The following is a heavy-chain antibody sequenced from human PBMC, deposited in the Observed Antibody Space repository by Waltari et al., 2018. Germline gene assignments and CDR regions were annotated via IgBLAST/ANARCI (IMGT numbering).Heavy chain of an antibody. Sequence: QLQLQESGPGLVKPSETLSLTCTVSAGPISSSSYYWGWIRPPPGKGLEWIGSIYYRVSTYYNPSLKRRVTISVDTSKNQFSLKLSSVTAADTAVYYCARYGRGLYYYGMDVWGQGTTVTVSS. CDR1: AGPISSSSYY. V-gene: IGHV4-39*07. CDR2: IYYRVST. CDR3: ARYGRGLYYYGMDV. J-gene: IGHJ6*02. D-gene: IGHD2-15*01.